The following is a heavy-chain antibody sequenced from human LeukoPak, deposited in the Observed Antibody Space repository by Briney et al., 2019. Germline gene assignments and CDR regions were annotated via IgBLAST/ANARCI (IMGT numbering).Heavy chain of an antibody. CDR1: GFTFSSYG. Sequence: GGSLRLSCAASGFTFSSYGMHWVRQAPGKGLEWVALISYDGSSKYYADSVKGRFTISRDNSKNTLYLQMNSLRAEDTAVYYCAREIVGYYPAYWGQGTLVTVSS. CDR3: AREIVGYYPAY. J-gene: IGHJ4*02. D-gene: IGHD3-22*01. CDR2: ISYDGSSK. V-gene: IGHV3-30*19.